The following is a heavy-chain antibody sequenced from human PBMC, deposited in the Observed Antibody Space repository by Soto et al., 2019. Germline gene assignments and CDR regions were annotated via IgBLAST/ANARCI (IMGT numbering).Heavy chain of an antibody. CDR3: ARIYGSATLGLRVFDDY. V-gene: IGHV1-3*01. CDR1: GYTFTSYA. CDR2: INAGNGNT. Sequence: QVQLVQSGAEVKKPGASVKVSCKASGYTFTSYAMHWVRQAPGQRLEWMGWINAGNGNTKYSQKFQGRVTITRDTSASTAYMELCSLRSEDTAVYYCARIYGSATLGLRVFDDYWGHGTLVTVSS. J-gene: IGHJ4*01. D-gene: IGHD3-10*01.